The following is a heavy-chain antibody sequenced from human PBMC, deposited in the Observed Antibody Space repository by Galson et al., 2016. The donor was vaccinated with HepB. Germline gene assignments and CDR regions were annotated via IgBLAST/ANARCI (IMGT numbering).Heavy chain of an antibody. J-gene: IGHJ4*02. CDR1: GFSFDQYY. CDR3: ATGYYRDDRGYYHHFDY. V-gene: IGHV3-7*01. Sequence: SLRLSCAASGFSFDQYYMSWVRQAPGKGLEWVANIKIDGSETSYMGSVEGRFTISRDNAKNSVYLQMNSLRVEDTAVYFCATGYYRDDRGYYHHFDYWGQGALVTVSS. CDR2: IKIDGSET. D-gene: IGHD3-22*01.